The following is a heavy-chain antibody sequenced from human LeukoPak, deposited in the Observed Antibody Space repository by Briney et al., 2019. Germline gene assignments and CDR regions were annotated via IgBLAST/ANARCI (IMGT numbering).Heavy chain of an antibody. V-gene: IGHV4-4*07. CDR2: IYSRGST. Sequence: PSETLSLTRTVSGGPSSNYYWSWIRPPARKRLEWLGRIYSRGSTNYNPSLDSRVTVTVETSKNQFSLRLSSVTAADTAVYYCATEHMVRGVIDRWGQGALVTVSS. CDR1: GGPSSNYY. J-gene: IGHJ4*02. CDR3: ATEHMVRGVIDR. D-gene: IGHD3-10*01.